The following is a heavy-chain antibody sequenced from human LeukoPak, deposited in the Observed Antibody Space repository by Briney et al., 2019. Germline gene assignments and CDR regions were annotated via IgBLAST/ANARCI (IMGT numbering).Heavy chain of an antibody. V-gene: IGHV3-66*01. CDR1: GFTVSSNY. Sequence: GGSLRLSCAAFGFTVSSNYMSWVRQAPGKGLEWVSIIYSGGSTHNAESVKGRFTISRDNSKNTLYLQMNSLRAEGTAVYYCAGGGDYGYWGQGTLVIVSS. D-gene: IGHD4-17*01. CDR3: AGGGDYGY. J-gene: IGHJ4*02. CDR2: IYSGGST.